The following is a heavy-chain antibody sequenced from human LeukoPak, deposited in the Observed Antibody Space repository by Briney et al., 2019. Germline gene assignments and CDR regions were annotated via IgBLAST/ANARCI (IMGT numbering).Heavy chain of an antibody. CDR2: IYYSGST. J-gene: IGHJ3*02. CDR3: ARGHVRCSGGSCYARDAFDI. D-gene: IGHD2-15*01. CDR1: GGSISSGGYY. Sequence: PSQTLSLTCTVSGGSISSGGYYWSWIRQHPGKGLEWIGYIYYSGSTYYNPSLKSRVTISVDTSKNQFSLKLSSVTAADTAVYYCARGHVRCSGGSCYARDAFDIWGQGTMVTVSS. V-gene: IGHV4-31*03.